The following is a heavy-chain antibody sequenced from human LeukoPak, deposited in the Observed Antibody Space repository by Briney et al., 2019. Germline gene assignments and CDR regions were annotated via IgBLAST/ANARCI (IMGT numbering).Heavy chain of an antibody. CDR1: GFTFSTHD. J-gene: IGHJ3*02. D-gene: IGHD3-10*01. Sequence: GGSLRLSCAASGFTFSTHDVNWVRRAPGKGLEWVSFINSRSSTIYYADSVKGRFTISRDNAKNSLYLQMNSLRAEDTAVYYCTSHTGTDAAFRPFHIWGQGTMVTVSS. CDR2: INSRSSTI. V-gene: IGHV3-48*04. CDR3: TSHTGTDAAFRPFHI.